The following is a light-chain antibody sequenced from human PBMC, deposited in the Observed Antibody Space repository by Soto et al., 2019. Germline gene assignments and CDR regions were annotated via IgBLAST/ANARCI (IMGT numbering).Light chain of an antibody. V-gene: IGLV1-44*01. J-gene: IGLJ1*01. CDR1: SSNIGSNT. CDR3: AAWDDSLNGYV. Sequence: QSVLTQPPSASGTPGQRGTISCSGSSSNIGSNTVNWYQQLPGTAPNLLIYTNDQRPSGVPDRFSGSESGTSASLAISGLQSEDESDCFCAAWDDSLNGYVFATGTKLTVL. CDR2: TND.